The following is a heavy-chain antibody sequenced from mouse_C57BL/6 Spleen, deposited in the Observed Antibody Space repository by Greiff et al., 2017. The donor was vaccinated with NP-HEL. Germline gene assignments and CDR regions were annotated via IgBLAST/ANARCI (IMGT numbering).Heavy chain of an antibody. Sequence: QVQLQQPGAELVMPGASVKLSCKASGYTFTSYWMHWVKQRPGQGLEWIGEIDPSDSYTNYNQKFKGKSTLTVDKSSSTAYMQLSSLTSEDSAVYYCARHYYGSSYGWYFDVWGTGTTVTVSS. J-gene: IGHJ1*03. D-gene: IGHD1-1*01. CDR1: GYTFTSYW. V-gene: IGHV1-69*01. CDR3: ARHYYGSSYGWYFDV. CDR2: IDPSDSYT.